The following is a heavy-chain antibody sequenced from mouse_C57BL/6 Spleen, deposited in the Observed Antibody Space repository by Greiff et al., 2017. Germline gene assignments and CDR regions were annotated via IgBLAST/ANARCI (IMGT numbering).Heavy chain of an antibody. CDR1: GYTFTSYW. D-gene: IGHD1-1*01. V-gene: IGHV1-5*01. CDR2: IYPGNSGT. Sequence: EVQLQQSGTVLVKPGASVKMSCKTSGYTFTSYWMHWVKQRPGQGLEWIGAIYPGNSGTSYTQKFKGKAKLTAVTSASTAYMELSSLTSEDSAVYYCTRGYYGTYFDYWGQGTTLTVSS. CDR3: TRGYYGTYFDY. J-gene: IGHJ2*01.